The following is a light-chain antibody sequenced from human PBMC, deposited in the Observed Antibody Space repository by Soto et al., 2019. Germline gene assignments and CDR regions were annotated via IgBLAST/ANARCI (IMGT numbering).Light chain of an antibody. J-gene: IGKJ2*01. Sequence: DIQLTQSPSTLSASVGDRVTITCRASQSVSRWLAWYQQKPGKTPRLLIYATRDLENGVPERFSGSGSGTEFTLAINSLQPDDFGTYYCQQYSTSPTFGQGTRLELK. V-gene: IGKV1-5*03. CDR3: QQYSTSPT. CDR1: QSVSRW. CDR2: ATR.